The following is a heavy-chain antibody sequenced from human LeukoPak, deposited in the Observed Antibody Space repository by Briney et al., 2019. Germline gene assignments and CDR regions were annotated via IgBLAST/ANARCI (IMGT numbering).Heavy chain of an antibody. J-gene: IGHJ4*02. D-gene: IGHD1-26*01. CDR3: ARDDGSYGLGNFDY. V-gene: IGHV4-4*07. CDR2: IYTSGST. Sequence: SETLSLTCTVSGGSISSYYWSWIRQPAGKGLEWIGRIYTSGSTNYNPSLKSRVTMSVDTSKNQFSLKLSSVTAADTAVYYCARDDGSYGLGNFDYWGQGTLVTVSS. CDR1: GGSISSYY.